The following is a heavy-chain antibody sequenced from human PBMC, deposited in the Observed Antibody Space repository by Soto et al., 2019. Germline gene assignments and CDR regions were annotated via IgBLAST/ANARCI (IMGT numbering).Heavy chain of an antibody. Sequence: QVQLVQSGAEVKKPGSSVKVSCRASGGTFSRHAISWVRQAPGQGLEWMGGIIPMFGTANYAQDFQGRVTMTADESTRTTHMELSSLTSEDTATYYCASPQSGDYSYGLDVWGQGTTVTVSS. V-gene: IGHV1-69*12. CDR2: IIPMFGTA. CDR1: GGTFSRHA. J-gene: IGHJ6*02. D-gene: IGHD3-10*01. CDR3: ASPQSGDYSYGLDV.